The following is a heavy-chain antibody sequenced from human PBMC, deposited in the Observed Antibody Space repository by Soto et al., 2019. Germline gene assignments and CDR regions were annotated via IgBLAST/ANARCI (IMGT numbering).Heavy chain of an antibody. CDR1: VGTFSSYA. CDR3: ARSQGSSTSLEIYYYYYYGMDV. D-gene: IGHD2-2*01. Sequence: QVQLVQSGAEVKKPGSSVKVSCKASVGTFSSYAISWVRQAPGQGLEWMGGIIPISGTANYAQKFQGRATITADESTSTAYMELSSLRSEDTAVYYCARSQGSSTSLEIYYYYYYGMDVWGQGTTITVSS. CDR2: IIPISGTA. V-gene: IGHV1-69*01. J-gene: IGHJ6*02.